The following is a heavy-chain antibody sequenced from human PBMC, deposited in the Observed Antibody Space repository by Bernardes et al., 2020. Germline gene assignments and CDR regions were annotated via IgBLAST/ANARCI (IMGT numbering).Heavy chain of an antibody. CDR1: GDSVSSNSAA. Sequence: SQNLSLTCAISGDSVSSNSAAWNWIRQSPSIGLEWLGRTYHRSKWYNDYAVSVKSRITINPDTSKNQFSLELNSVTPEDTAVYYCARSPGPLVLLDYWVQGTLVTVSS. J-gene: IGHJ4*02. CDR2: TYHRSKWYN. D-gene: IGHD6-13*01. V-gene: IGHV6-1*01. CDR3: ARSPGPLVLLDY.